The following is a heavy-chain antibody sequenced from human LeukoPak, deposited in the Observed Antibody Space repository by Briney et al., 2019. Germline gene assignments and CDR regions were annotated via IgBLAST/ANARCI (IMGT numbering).Heavy chain of an antibody. CDR3: ASGYSSSWSASFY. V-gene: IGHV3-30*04. J-gene: IGHJ4*02. Sequence: GGSLRLSCAASGFTFSNYPMHWVRQAPGKGLEWVAVLSYDGSNEYYADSVKGRFTISRDNSKNTLYLQMNSLRAEDTAMYYCASGYSSSWSASFYWGQGTLVTVSS. D-gene: IGHD6-13*01. CDR1: GFTFSNYP. CDR2: LSYDGSNE.